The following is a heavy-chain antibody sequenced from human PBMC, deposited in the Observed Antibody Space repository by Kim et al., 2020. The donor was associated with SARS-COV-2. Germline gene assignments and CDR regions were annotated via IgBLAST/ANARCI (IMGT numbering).Heavy chain of an antibody. D-gene: IGHD2-15*01. J-gene: IGHJ4*02. CDR3: ATYCSGGSCRFDY. Sequence: AQKLKGRVTMTTDTSTSTAYMELRSLRSDDTAVYYCATYCSGGSCRFDYWGQGTLVTVSS. V-gene: IGHV1-18*01.